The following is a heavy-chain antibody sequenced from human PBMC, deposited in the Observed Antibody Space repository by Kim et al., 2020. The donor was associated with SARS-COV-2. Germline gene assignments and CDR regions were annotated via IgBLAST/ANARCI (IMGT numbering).Heavy chain of an antibody. J-gene: IGHJ6*02. CDR1: GFTFGDYA. V-gene: IGHV3-49*03. CDR3: TRYPWGATISGYYYGMDV. Sequence: GGSLRLSCTASGFTFGDYAMSWFRQAPGKGLEWVGFIRSKAYGGTTEYAASVKGRFTISRDDSKSIAYLQMNSLKTEDTAVYYCTRYPWGATISGYYYGMDVWGQGTTVTVSS. CDR2: IRSKAYGGTT. D-gene: IGHD5-12*01.